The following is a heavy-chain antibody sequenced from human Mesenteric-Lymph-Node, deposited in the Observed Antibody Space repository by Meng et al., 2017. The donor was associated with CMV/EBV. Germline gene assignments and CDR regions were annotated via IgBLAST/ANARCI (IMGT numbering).Heavy chain of an antibody. CDR3: ARWFYFGSGSDPAQFDY. J-gene: IGHJ4*02. D-gene: IGHD3-10*01. CDR1: YTFTSYG. Sequence: YTFTSYGISWVRQAPGQGLEWMGWISAYNGNTNYAQKLQGRVTMTTDTSTSTAYMELTSLTSADTAVYYCARWFYFGSGSDPAQFDYWGQGTLVTVSS. V-gene: IGHV1-18*01. CDR2: ISAYNGNT.